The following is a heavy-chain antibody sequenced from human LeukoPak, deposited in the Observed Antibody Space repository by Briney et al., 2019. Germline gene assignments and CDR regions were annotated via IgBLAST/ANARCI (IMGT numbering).Heavy chain of an antibody. CDR3: ARVLSGSWDWFDP. J-gene: IGHJ5*02. CDR1: GFTFSRYW. Sequence: GESLRLSCAASGFTFSRYWIHWVRQAPGKGLEWVSRINPDGSTTTYADSVKGRFTVSRDNAKNTVYLQMNSLRAEDTAVYYCARVLSGSWDWFDPWGQGTLVTVSS. V-gene: IGHV3-74*01. CDR2: INPDGSTT. D-gene: IGHD3-22*01.